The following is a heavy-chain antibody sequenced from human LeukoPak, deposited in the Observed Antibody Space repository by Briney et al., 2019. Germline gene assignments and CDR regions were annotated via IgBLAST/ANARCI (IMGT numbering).Heavy chain of an antibody. Sequence: SGTLSLTCTVSGGSISSYYWSWIRQPPGKGLEWIGYIYYSGSTNYNPSLKSRVTISVDTSKNQFSLKLSSVTAADTAVYYCARAPGRFLEWLNKRGSQNYFDYWGQGTLVTVSS. CDR3: ARAPGRFLEWLNKRGSQNYFDY. D-gene: IGHD3-3*01. CDR2: IYYSGST. J-gene: IGHJ4*02. V-gene: IGHV4-59*01. CDR1: GGSISSYY.